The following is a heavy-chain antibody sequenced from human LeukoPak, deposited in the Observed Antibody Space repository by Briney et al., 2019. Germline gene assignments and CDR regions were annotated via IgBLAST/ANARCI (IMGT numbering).Heavy chain of an antibody. CDR2: INHSGST. CDR3: ARNRWLRSPFDY. J-gene: IGHJ4*02. D-gene: IGHD5-12*01. V-gene: IGHV4-34*01. CDR1: GGSFSGYY. Sequence: SETLSLTCAVYGGSFSGYYWSWIRQPPGKGLEWIGEINHSGSTNYNPSLKSRVTISVDTSKNQFSLKLSSVTAADTAVYYCARNRWLRSPFDYWGQGTLVTVSS.